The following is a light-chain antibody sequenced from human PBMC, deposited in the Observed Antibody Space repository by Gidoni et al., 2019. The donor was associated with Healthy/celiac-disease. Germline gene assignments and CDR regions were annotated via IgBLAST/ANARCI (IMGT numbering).Light chain of an antibody. CDR1: SSDVGGSNY. CDR2: DVS. CDR3: SSYTGSSTRVV. V-gene: IGLV2-14*03. Sequence: QSALTQPASVSGSPGQSITISCTGTSSDVGGSNYVSWYQHHPGKAPKLMIYDVSNRPSGVSNRFSGSKSGNTASLTISGLQAEDEADYYCSSYTGSSTRVVFGGGTKLTVL. J-gene: IGLJ2*01.